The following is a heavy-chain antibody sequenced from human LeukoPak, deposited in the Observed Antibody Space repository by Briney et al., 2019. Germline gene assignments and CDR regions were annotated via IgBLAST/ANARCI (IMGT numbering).Heavy chain of an antibody. Sequence: HRASVKVSCKASGYTFTKYVVYWIRQAPGQRPEWMGWINAGNGDTKYSQNFQGRVTITRDTSASTTYMELSSLTSEDTALYYCARDDCGDTCYPGGYWGQGTLVTVSS. D-gene: IGHD2-2*01. CDR2: INAGNGDT. V-gene: IGHV1-3*01. J-gene: IGHJ4*02. CDR3: ARDDCGDTCYPGGY. CDR1: GYTFTKYV.